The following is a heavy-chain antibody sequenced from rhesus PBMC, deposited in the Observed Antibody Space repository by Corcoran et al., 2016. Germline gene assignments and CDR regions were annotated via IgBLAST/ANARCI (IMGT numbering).Heavy chain of an antibody. CDR1: GGSISGYY. CDR3: ARTPSPYNWNVLDY. J-gene: IGHJ4*01. D-gene: IGHD1-32*01. CDR2: IGCSSGST. Sequence: QVQLQESGPGLVKPSETLSLTCAVSGGSISGYYWNWLRQPPGEGLAWIGYIGCSSGSTYYNPSLKSRVTISTDTSKNQFSLKLSSVTAADTAVYYCARTPSPYNWNVLDYWGQGVLVTVSS. V-gene: IGHV4-165*02.